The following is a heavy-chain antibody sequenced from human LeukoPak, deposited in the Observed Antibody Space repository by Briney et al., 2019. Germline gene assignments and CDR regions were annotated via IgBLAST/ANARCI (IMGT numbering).Heavy chain of an antibody. J-gene: IGHJ4*02. V-gene: IGHV3-30*04. CDR1: GFTFSSYA. Sequence: GRSLRLSCAASGFTFSSYAMHWVRQAPGKGLEWVAVISYDGSNKYYADSVKGRFTISRDNSKNTLYLQMNSLRAEDTAVYYCARDPLVVAPTASEKLVGYFDYWGQGTLVTVSS. CDR3: ARDPLVVAPTASEKLVGYFDY. CDR2: ISYDGSNK. D-gene: IGHD2-2*01.